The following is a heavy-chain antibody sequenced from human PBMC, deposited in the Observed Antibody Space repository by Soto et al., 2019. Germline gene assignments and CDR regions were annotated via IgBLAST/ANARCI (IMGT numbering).Heavy chain of an antibody. CDR2: IIPIFGTA. D-gene: IGHD3-22*01. V-gene: IGHV1-69*12. CDR1: GGTFSSYA. J-gene: IGHJ4*02. CDR3: AREGGRDVSSGGPSGY. Sequence: QVQLVQSGAEVKKPGSSVKVSCKASGGTFSSYAISWVRQAPGQGLEWMGGIIPIFGTANYAQKFQGRVTITADESTSTADMELGSLRAEDTAVYYCAREGGRDVSSGGPSGYWGQGALVTVSS.